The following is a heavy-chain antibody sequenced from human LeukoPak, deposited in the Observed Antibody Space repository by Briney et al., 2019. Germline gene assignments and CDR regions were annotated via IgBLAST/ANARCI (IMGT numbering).Heavy chain of an antibody. CDR1: GYTFTRYY. V-gene: IGHV1-2*02. J-gene: IGHJ4*02. D-gene: IGHD3-9*01. CDR2: INPNSGGT. CDR3: AREGDDILTAAFDY. Sequence: APVKASCKPSGYTFTRYYMLWVRQAPGHRVRGRGWINPNSGGTNYAQKFQGRVTMTRDTSVSTAYMELSRLRSDDTAVYYCAREGDDILTAAFDYWGQGTLVTVSS.